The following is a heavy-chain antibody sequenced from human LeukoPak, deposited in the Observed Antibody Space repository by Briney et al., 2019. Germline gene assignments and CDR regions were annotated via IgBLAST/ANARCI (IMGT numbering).Heavy chain of an antibody. Sequence: GGSLRLSCAASGFTVSSSHMSWVRQAPGKGLEWVSIIYSGGSTSYSDSVKGRFIISRDNSKDTLYLQMNSLRAEDTAIYYCARRSPIAGAGPRRLEDWGQGTLVTVSS. CDR3: ARRSPIAGAGPRRLED. CDR1: GFTVSSSH. CDR2: IYSGGST. D-gene: IGHD6-13*01. V-gene: IGHV3-53*01. J-gene: IGHJ4*02.